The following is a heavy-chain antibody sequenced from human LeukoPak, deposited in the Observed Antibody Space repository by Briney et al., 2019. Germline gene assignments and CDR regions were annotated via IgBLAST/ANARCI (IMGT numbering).Heavy chain of an antibody. D-gene: IGHD2-15*01. CDR1: GGSFSGYY. CDR3: ARARYCSGGSCYSVRYNWFDP. CDR2: INHSGST. J-gene: IGHJ5*02. V-gene: IGHV4-34*01. Sequence: PSETLSLTCAVYGGSFSGYYWSWIRQPPGKGLEWIGEINHSGSTNYNPSLKSRVTISADTSKNQFSLKLSSVTAADTAVYYCARARYCSGGSCYSVRYNWFDPWGQGTLVTVSS.